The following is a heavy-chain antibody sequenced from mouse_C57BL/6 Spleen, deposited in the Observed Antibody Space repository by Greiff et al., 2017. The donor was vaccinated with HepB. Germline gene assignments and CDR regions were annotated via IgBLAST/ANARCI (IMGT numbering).Heavy chain of an antibody. J-gene: IGHJ4*01. Sequence: VQLKQSGPELVKPGASVKISCKASGYSFTGYFMNWVKQSHGKSLEWIGRINPYNGDTFYNQKFKGKATLTVDKSPSKAHMELLSLTSEDFAVYYCVMVYCIDFYAMGFWGQGTSVTVFS. CDR3: VMVYCIDFYAMGF. D-gene: IGHD1-1*02. CDR1: GYSFTGYF. CDR2: INPYNGDT. V-gene: IGHV1-37*01.